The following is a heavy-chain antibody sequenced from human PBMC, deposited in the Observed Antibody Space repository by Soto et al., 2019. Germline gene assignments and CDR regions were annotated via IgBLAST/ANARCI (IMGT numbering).Heavy chain of an antibody. V-gene: IGHV1-69*14. Sequence: QVQLVQSGAEVKKPGSSVKVSCKASGGTFSSHGFNWVRQAAGQGLEWIGGSIPLFGITNHTQKFQDRVTISADTSTSTAYMELRGLRSDDTAVYYCASDRGYGLVNWGQGTLFTVSS. CDR3: ASDRGYGLVN. CDR2: SIPLFGIT. CDR1: GGTFSSHG. J-gene: IGHJ4*02. D-gene: IGHD2-15*01.